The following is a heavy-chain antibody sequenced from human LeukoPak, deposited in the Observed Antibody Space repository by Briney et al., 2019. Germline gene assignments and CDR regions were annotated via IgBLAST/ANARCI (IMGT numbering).Heavy chain of an antibody. Sequence: PGGSLRLSCAASGFTFSSYRMNWVRQAPGKGLEWASSLSSSSSYIYYADSVKGRFTISRDNARNSLYLQMNSLRADDAAVYYCAREPTSMGSDYWGQGTLVTVSS. CDR1: GFTFSSYR. CDR3: AREPTSMGSDY. J-gene: IGHJ4*02. V-gene: IGHV3-21*01. D-gene: IGHD5-18*01. CDR2: LSSSSSYI.